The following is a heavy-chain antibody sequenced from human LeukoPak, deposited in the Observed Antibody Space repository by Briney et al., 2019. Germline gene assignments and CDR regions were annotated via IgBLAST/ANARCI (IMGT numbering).Heavy chain of an antibody. CDR3: ARDRGSSGWYVY. CDR2: VNPNSGGT. CDR1: GGTFSSYA. J-gene: IGHJ4*02. D-gene: IGHD6-19*01. V-gene: IGHV1-2*06. Sequence: ASVKVSCKASGGTFSSYAISWVRQAPGQGLEWMGRVNPNSGGTNYAQKFQGRVTMTRDTSISTAYMELSRLRSDDTAVYYCARDRGSSGWYVYWGQGTLVTVSS.